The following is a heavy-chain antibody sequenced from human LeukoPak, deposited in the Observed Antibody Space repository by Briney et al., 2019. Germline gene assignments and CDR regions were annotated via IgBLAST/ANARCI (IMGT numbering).Heavy chain of an antibody. J-gene: IGHJ4*02. CDR1: GFTFSSHS. V-gene: IGHV3-21*01. CDR3: ARDVGATLNPFDY. D-gene: IGHD1-26*01. Sequence: GGSLRLSCAASGFTFSSHSMNWVRQAPGKGLEWVSSISSSSSYIYYADSVKGRFTISRDNAKNSLYLQMNSLRAEDTAVYYCARDVGATLNPFDYWGQGTLVTVSS. CDR2: ISSSSSYI.